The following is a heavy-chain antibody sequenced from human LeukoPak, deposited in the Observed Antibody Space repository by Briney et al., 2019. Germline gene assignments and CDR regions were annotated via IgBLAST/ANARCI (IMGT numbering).Heavy chain of an antibody. CDR2: ISSSSSYI. D-gene: IGHD3-3*01. V-gene: IGHV3-21*01. CDR1: GFTFSSYS. J-gene: IGHJ4*02. CDR3: AAAGVPAAKLPVLRFLEWFSGAFDY. Sequence: GGSLRLSCAASGFTFSSYSMNWVRQAPGKGLEWVSSISSSSSYIYYADSVKGRFTISRDNAKNSLYLQMNSLRAEDTAVYYCAAAGVPAAKLPVLRFLEWFSGAFDYWGQGTLVTVSS.